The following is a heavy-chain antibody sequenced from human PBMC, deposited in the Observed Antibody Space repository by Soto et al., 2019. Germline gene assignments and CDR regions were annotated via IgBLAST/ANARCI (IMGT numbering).Heavy chain of an antibody. CDR2: ISYDGSKK. V-gene: IGHV3-30*18. Sequence: QARLVESGGGVVQPGRSLRLSCEASGLTFSAYGMHWVRQAPGKGLEWVATISYDGSKKYFGDSVKGRFTISRDNSKSTLYLEMNSLRTEDTAVYYCAKASXXXXXXXXLGLIGDRAFDIWGXGTXXXVS. D-gene: IGHD3-16*01. CDR3: AKASXXXXXXXXLGLIGDRAFDI. J-gene: IGHJ3*02. CDR1: GLTFSAYG.